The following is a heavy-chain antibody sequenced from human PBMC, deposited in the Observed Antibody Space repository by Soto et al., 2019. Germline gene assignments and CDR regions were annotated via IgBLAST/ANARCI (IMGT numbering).Heavy chain of an antibody. J-gene: IGHJ4*02. CDR1: GGSISSYY. CDR2: IYYSGST. Sequence: SETLSLTCTVSGGSISSYYWSWIRQPPGKGLEWIGYIYYSGSTNYNPSLKSRVTISVDTSNNQFSLKLTSVTAADTALYYCARSSGRYGYFDYLGQGVLVT. D-gene: IGHD3-9*01. CDR3: ARSSGRYGYFDY. V-gene: IGHV4-59*01.